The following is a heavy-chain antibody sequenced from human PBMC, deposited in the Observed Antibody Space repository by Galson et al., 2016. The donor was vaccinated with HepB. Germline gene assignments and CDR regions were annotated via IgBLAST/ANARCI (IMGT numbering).Heavy chain of an antibody. CDR3: AKTFFSGSPWLPNWFDS. CDR2: IKEDGSDK. V-gene: IGHV3-7*03. D-gene: IGHD2/OR15-2a*01. J-gene: IGHJ5*01. CDR1: GFTFRRYW. Sequence: SLRLSCAASGFTFRRYWMSRVRQAPGKGLEFVANIKEDGSDKYYQDSVKGRFTISRGNVNDILYLQMNSLRVEDTALFFCAKTFFSGSPWLPNWFDSWGQVTRVTFSS.